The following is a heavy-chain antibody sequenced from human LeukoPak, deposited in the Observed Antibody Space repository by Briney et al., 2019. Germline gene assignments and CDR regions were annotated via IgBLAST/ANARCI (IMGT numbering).Heavy chain of an antibody. D-gene: IGHD3-22*01. CDR3: ANPQYSYYSTLYSAGDH. CDR1: GVTFSGYA. J-gene: IGHJ4*02. CDR2: ISGSGAGP. Sequence: GGSLRLSCAVSGVTFSGYALSWIRQAPGKGLEWLSDISGSGAGPHYADSVKGRFTISRDNSKNTVYLEMNSLRAEDTAVYYLANPQYSYYSTLYSAGDHWGQGTLVTVSS. V-gene: IGHV3-23*01.